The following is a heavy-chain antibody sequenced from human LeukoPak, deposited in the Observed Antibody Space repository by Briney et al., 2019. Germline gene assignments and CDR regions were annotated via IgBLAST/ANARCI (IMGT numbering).Heavy chain of an antibody. CDR1: GFTFSNYA. J-gene: IGHJ3*02. Sequence: GGSLRLSCADSGFTFSNYAMNWVRQAPGKGPEWVSAITIGGGSTYYADSVKGRFTISRDNSKNMLYLQMNSLRAEDTAVYYCAKRPYYDFDIWGQGTVVTVSS. V-gene: IGHV3-23*01. CDR2: ITIGGGST. D-gene: IGHD2-21*01. CDR3: AKRPYYDFDI.